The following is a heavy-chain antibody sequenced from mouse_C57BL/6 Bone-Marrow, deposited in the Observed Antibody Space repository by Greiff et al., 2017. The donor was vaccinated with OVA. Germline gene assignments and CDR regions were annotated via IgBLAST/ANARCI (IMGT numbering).Heavy chain of an antibody. Sequence: EVQGVESGEGLVKPGGSLKLSCAASGFTFSSYAMSWVRQTPEKRLEWVAYISSGGDYIYYADTVKGRFTISRDNARNTLYLQMSSLKSEDTAMYYCTRDGGIPYYFDYWGQGTTLTVSS. J-gene: IGHJ2*01. D-gene: IGHD2-3*01. CDR1: GFTFSSYA. V-gene: IGHV5-9-1*02. CDR2: ISSGGDYI. CDR3: TRDGGIPYYFDY.